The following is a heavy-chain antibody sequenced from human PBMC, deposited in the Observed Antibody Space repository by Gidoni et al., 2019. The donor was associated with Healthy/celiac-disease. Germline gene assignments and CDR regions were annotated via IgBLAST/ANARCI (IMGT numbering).Heavy chain of an antibody. J-gene: IGHJ4*02. V-gene: IGHV3-74*01. CDR3: AREGGIFGNY. CDR2: INRDGGST. Sequence: VQLVESGGGLVQPGGSLRLSCAASGFTFSSYWMHWVRQAPGTGLVWVSRINRDGGSTGYADSVKGRFTISRDNAKNTLYLQMNSLRAEDTAVYYCAREGGIFGNYWGQGTLVTVSS. D-gene: IGHD3-3*01. CDR1: GFTFSSYW.